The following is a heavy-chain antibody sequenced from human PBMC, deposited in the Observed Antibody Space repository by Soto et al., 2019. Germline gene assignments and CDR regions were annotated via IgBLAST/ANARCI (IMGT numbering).Heavy chain of an antibody. CDR2: IWYDGSNK. Sequence: QVPLVESGGGVVQPGRSLRLSCAASGFTFSSYGMHWVRQAPGKGLEWVAVIWYDGSNKYYADSVKGRFTISRDNSKNTLYLQMNSLRAEDTAVYYCARGHTVVAATHDAFDIWGQGTMVTVSS. V-gene: IGHV3-33*01. J-gene: IGHJ3*02. CDR1: GFTFSSYG. CDR3: ARGHTVVAATHDAFDI. D-gene: IGHD2-15*01.